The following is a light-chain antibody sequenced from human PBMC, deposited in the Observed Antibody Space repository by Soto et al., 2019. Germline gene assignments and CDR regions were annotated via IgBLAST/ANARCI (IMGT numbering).Light chain of an antibody. CDR3: LHDNTWPWT. V-gene: IGKV1-6*01. CDR2: GAS. CDR1: QAIRND. J-gene: IGKJ1*01. Sequence: AIQMTQSPSSLSASVGDRVTITCRASQAIRNDLGWYQQKPGEAPKLLIYGASNLQTGVPSRFSGSGSGTDFTLTISSLQPEDFATYYGLHDNTWPWTFGQGTKVEVK.